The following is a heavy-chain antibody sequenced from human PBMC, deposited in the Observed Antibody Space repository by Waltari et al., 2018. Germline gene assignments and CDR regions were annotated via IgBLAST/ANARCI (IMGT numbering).Heavy chain of an antibody. Sequence: QVQLQESGPGLVKPSETLSLTCTVSGGSISSYYWSWIRQPPGKGLEWIGYIYYSGSTNYNPSLKSRVTISVDTSKNQFSLKLSSVTAADTAVYYCARDWAVTINYYYGMDVWGQGTTVTVSS. J-gene: IGHJ6*02. D-gene: IGHD4-17*01. CDR1: GGSISSYY. CDR3: ARDWAVTINYYYGMDV. V-gene: IGHV4-59*01. CDR2: IYYSGST.